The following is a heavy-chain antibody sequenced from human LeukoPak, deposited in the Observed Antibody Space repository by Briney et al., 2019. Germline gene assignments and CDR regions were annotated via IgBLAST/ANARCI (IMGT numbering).Heavy chain of an antibody. V-gene: IGHV4-34*01. CDR3: ARSLGGGFYY. CDR2: INHSGST. J-gene: IGHJ4*02. CDR1: GGSFSGYY. Sequence: SETLSLTCAVYGGSFSGYYWSWIRQPPGKGLEWIGEINHSGSTNYNPSLKSRVTISVDTSKNQFSLKLSSVTAADTAVYYCARSLGGGFYYWGQGTLVTVSS. D-gene: IGHD3-16*01.